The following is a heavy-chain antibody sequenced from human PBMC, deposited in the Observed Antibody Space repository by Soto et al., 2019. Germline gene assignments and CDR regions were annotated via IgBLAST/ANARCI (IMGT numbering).Heavy chain of an antibody. CDR1: GFTFSSYS. CDR3: ARDKARSSGWLGGYYFDY. J-gene: IGHJ4*02. D-gene: IGHD6-19*01. Sequence: EVQLVESGGGLVKPGGSLRLSCAASGFTFSSYSMNWVRQAPGKGLEWVSSISSSSSYIYYADSVKGRFTISRDNAKNSLYLQMNSLRAEDTAVYYCARDKARSSGWLGGYYFDYWGQGTLVTVSS. V-gene: IGHV3-21*01. CDR2: ISSSSSYI.